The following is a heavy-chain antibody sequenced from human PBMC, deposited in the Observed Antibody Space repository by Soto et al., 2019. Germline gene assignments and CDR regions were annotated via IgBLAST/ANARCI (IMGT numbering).Heavy chain of an antibody. D-gene: IGHD6-13*01. CDR3: AKNSSSDWLDS. CDR1: GYVFSNYG. Sequence: VQLVQSGAELKMPGASVKVSCKTSGYVFSNYGLTWGRRAPGQGLEWMGWISIYVSYSHSSPKFHGRLIMTTDTSTNTAFMELRNLRIDDTAVYFCAKNSSSDWLDSWGQGTLITISS. CDR2: ISIYVSYS. J-gene: IGHJ5*01. V-gene: IGHV1-18*01.